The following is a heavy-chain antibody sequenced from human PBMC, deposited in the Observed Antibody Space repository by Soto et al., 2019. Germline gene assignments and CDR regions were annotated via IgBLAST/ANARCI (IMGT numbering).Heavy chain of an antibody. Sequence: TLSLTCTVSGGSISSGDYYWSWIRQPPGKGLEWIGYIYYSGSTYYNPSLKSRVTISVDTSKNQFSLKLSSVTAADTAVYYCARLPAYCSGGSCYPPGYKWFDPWGQGTLVTVSS. V-gene: IGHV4-30-4*01. CDR2: IYYSGST. CDR3: ARLPAYCSGGSCYPPGYKWFDP. CDR1: GGSISSGDYY. J-gene: IGHJ5*02. D-gene: IGHD2-15*01.